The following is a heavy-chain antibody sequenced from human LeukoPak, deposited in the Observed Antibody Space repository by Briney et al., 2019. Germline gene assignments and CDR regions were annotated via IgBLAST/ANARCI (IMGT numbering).Heavy chain of an antibody. V-gene: IGHV1-18*01. D-gene: IGHD1-26*01. CDR1: VYTFTIYG. CDR2: ISAYNGNT. J-gene: IGHJ5*02. Sequence: GASETLSCTSSVYTFTIYGISWVRQAPGPGLEWMGWISAYNGNTNYAQKPQGRVPMTTDTSTSTAYMELRSLRSDDTAVYYCARGYEDDFSGSYYGFDPWGQGTLVTVSS. CDR3: ARGYEDDFSGSYYGFDP.